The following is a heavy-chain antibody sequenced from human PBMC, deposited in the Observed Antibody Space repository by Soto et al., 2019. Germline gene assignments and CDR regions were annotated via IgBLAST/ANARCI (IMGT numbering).Heavy chain of an antibody. V-gene: IGHV1-69*02. CDR3: AALLYCSGGSCYPGAFDI. CDR1: GGTFSSYT. Sequence: GASVKVSCKASGGTFSSYTISWVRQAPGQGLEWMGRIIPILGIANYAQKFQGRVTITRDKSTSTAYMELSSLRSEDTAVYYCAALLYCSGGSCYPGAFDIGGQGTMVTVSS. CDR2: IIPILGIA. J-gene: IGHJ3*02. D-gene: IGHD2-15*01.